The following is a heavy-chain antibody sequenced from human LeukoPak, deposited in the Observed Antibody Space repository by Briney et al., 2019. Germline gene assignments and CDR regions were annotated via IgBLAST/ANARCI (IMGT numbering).Heavy chain of an antibody. CDR1: GFTVSSNY. D-gene: IGHD2-21*02. V-gene: IGHV3-66*01. J-gene: IGHJ4*02. CDR3: ASTPYGDGVDY. CDR2: IYSGGST. Sequence: GGSLRLSCAASGFTVSSNYMSWVRQAPGKGLEWVSVIYSGGSTYYADSVKGRFTISRDNSKNTLYLQMNSLRAEDTAVYYCASTPYGDGVDYWGQGTLVTVSS.